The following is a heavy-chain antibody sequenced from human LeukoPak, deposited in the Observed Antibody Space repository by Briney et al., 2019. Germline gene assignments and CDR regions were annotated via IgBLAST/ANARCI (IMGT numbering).Heavy chain of an antibody. CDR2: IYHSGST. Sequence: SETLSLTCTVSGYSISSGYYWGWIRQPPGKGLGWIGIIYHSGSTYYNPSLKSRVTISVDTSKNQFSLKLSSVTAADTAVYYCARETNTAMVKYYYYMDVWGKGTTVTISS. J-gene: IGHJ6*03. CDR1: GYSISSGYY. V-gene: IGHV4-38-2*02. CDR3: ARETNTAMVKYYYYMDV. D-gene: IGHD5-18*01.